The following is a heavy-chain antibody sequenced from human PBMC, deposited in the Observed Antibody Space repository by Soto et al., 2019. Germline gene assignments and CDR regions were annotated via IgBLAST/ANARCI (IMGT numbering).Heavy chain of an antibody. CDR1: GVSISSGGYY. J-gene: IGHJ3*02. Sequence: PSETLSLTCTVSGVSISSGGYYWRWIRQHPGKGLEWIGYIYYSGSTYYNPSLKSRVTISVDTSKNQFSLKLSSVTAADTAVYYCARDSGGNSNSFDIWGQGTMVTVS. V-gene: IGHV4-31*03. CDR2: IYYSGST. CDR3: ARDSGGNSNSFDI. D-gene: IGHD2-21*02.